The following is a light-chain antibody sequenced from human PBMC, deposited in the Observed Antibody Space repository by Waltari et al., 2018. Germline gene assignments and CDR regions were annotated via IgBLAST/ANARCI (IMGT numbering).Light chain of an antibody. J-gene: IGKJ1*01. V-gene: IGKV3-20*01. CDR3: QHYVRLPAT. Sequence: SCRARQSVSRTLAWYQQKPGQAPRLLICGASTRATGIPERFSGGGSGTDFSLTISRLEPEDFVLYYCQHYVRLPATFGQGTKVEIK. CDR2: GAS. CDR1: QSVSRT.